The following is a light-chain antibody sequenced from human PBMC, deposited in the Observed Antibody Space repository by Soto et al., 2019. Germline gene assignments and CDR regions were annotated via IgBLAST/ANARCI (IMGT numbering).Light chain of an antibody. Sequence: SYELTQPPSVSVAPGKTARITCEGNNIGSESVHWHQQKPGQAPVLVMYYDSDRPSGIPERFSGSNSGNTATLTIGRVEAGDEADYYCQVWDSSSDHRVVFGGGTKVTVL. J-gene: IGLJ2*01. CDR1: NIGSES. CDR3: QVWDSSSDHRVV. V-gene: IGLV3-21*04. CDR2: YDS.